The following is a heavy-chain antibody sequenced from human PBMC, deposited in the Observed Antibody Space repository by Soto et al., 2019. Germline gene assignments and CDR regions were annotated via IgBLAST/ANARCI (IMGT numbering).Heavy chain of an antibody. D-gene: IGHD2-15*01. J-gene: IGHJ4*02. Sequence: QVQLVESGGGVVQPGRSLRLSCAASGFTFSSYAMHWVRQAPGKGLEWVAVISYDGSNKYYADSVKGRFTISRDNSKNTLYLQMNSLRAEEPAVYYCARASHCSGGSCQPYFDYWGQGTLVTVSS. CDR3: ARASHCSGGSCQPYFDY. CDR2: ISYDGSNK. CDR1: GFTFSSYA. V-gene: IGHV3-30-3*01.